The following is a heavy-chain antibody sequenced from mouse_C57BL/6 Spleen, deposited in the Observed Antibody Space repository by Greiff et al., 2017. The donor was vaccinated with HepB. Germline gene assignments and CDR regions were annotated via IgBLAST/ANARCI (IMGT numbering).Heavy chain of an antibody. Sequence: EVKLMESGGGLVQPGGSLKLSCAASGFTFSDYGMAWVRQAPRKGPEWVAFISNLAYSIYYADTVTGRFTISRENAKNTLYLEMSSLRSEDTAMYYCARHEENWDDYYAMDYWGQGTSVTVSS. J-gene: IGHJ4*01. CDR1: GFTFSDYG. D-gene: IGHD4-1*01. CDR3: ARHEENWDDYYAMDY. CDR2: ISNLAYSI. V-gene: IGHV5-15*01.